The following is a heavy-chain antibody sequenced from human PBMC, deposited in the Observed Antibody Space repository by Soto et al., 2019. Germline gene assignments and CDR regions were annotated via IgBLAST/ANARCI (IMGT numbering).Heavy chain of an antibody. CDR2: IYYSGST. V-gene: IGHV4-61*01. J-gene: IGHJ4*02. CDR1: GGSVSSGSYY. D-gene: IGHD1-26*01. CDR3: ARAGLGDGSDY. Sequence: QVQLQESGPGLVKPSETLSLTCTVSGGSVSSGSYYWSWIRQPPGKGLEWIGYIYYSGSTNYNPSLKRRVTISVDTSTNQFALKLSSVTAADTAVYYCARAGLGDGSDYWGQGTLVTVSA.